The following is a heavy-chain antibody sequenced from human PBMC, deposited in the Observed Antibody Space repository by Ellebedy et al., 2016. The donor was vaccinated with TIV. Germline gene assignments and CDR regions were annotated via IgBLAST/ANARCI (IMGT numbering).Heavy chain of an antibody. CDR1: GSTFSNYD. D-gene: IGHD4-17*01. V-gene: IGHV3-13*01. Sequence: GESLKISCAASGSTFSNYDMKWVRQVTGKGLEWVSVVGTAGDTNYPGSVKGRFTISRDNAKNSLSLQMNSLRDEDTAVYYCARGYGDYEHGLEYWGQGNLVTVSS. J-gene: IGHJ4*02. CDR2: VGTAGDT. CDR3: ARGYGDYEHGLEY.